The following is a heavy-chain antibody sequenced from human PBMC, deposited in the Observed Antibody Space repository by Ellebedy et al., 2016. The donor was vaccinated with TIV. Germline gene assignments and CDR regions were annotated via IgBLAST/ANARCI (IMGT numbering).Heavy chain of an antibody. CDR3: ANELESVWSYYGMDV. CDR2: IKTDGSST. Sequence: GGSLRLSCAASGFTFSSYWMHWVRQAPGKGLVWVSRIKTDGSSTSYADSVKDRFTISRDNSKNTLYLQMNSLRAEDTAVYYCANELESVWSYYGMDVWGQGTTVTVSS. V-gene: IGHV3-74*01. J-gene: IGHJ6*02. CDR1: GFTFSSYW. D-gene: IGHD1-1*01.